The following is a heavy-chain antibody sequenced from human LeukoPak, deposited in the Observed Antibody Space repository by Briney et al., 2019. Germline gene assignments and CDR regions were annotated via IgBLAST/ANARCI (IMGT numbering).Heavy chain of an antibody. J-gene: IGHJ6*02. CDR1: GFTVSSNY. Sequence: GGSLRLSCAASGFTVSSNYMSWVRQAPGKGLEWVSVIYSGGSTYYADSEKGRFTISRDNSKNTLYLQMNSLRAEDTAVYYCARGGIAAAGFGYYYYGMDVWGQGTTVTVSS. CDR3: ARGGIAAAGFGYYYYGMDV. CDR2: IYSGGST. D-gene: IGHD6-13*01. V-gene: IGHV3-53*01.